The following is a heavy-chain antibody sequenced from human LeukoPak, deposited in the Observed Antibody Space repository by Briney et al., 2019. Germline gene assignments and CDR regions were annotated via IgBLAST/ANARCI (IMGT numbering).Heavy chain of an antibody. CDR3: ARADYYGSGWDWFDP. D-gene: IGHD3-10*01. J-gene: IGHJ5*02. CDR1: GGSISSGGYY. Sequence: SETLSLTCTVSGGSISSGGYYWSWVRQHPGKGLEWIGCIYYSGSTYYNPSLKSRVTISVDTSKNQFSLKLSSVTAADTAAYYCARADYYGSGWDWFDPWGQGTLVTVSS. V-gene: IGHV4-31*03. CDR2: IYYSGST.